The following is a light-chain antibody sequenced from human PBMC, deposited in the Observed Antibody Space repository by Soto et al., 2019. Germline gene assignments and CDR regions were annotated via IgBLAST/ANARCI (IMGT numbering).Light chain of an antibody. V-gene: IGKV3-11*01. J-gene: IGKJ4*01. CDR1: QSVTTF. Sequence: EIILTQSPATLSLSPGERATLSCRASQSVTTFLAWYQQKPGQTTRLLIYDVSNRATGIPARFSGSGSGTDFTLTISSLEPEDFAVYYCKQRSNWPLTFGGGTKVEIK. CDR2: DVS. CDR3: KQRSNWPLT.